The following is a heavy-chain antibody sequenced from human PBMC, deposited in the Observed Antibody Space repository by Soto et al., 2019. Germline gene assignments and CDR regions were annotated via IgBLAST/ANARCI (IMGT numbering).Heavy chain of an antibody. CDR2: ISSSSSTI. CDR1: GFTFSSYS. CDR3: ARDAPPDDY. Sequence: EVQLVESGGGLVQPGGSLRLSCAASGFTFSSYSMSWVRQAPGKGLEWVSYISSSSSTIYYADSVKGRFTISRDNAKNSLYLQMNILRAEDTTVYYCARDAPPDDYWGQGTLVTVSS. J-gene: IGHJ4*02. V-gene: IGHV3-48*01.